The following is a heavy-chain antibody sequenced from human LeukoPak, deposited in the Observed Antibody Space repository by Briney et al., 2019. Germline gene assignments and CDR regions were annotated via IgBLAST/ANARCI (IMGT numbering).Heavy chain of an antibody. J-gene: IGHJ4*02. Sequence: SGGSLRLSCAASGFTVSSNYMSWVRQAPGKGLEWVAFIRYDGSNKYYADSVKGRFTISRDNSKNTLYLQMNSLRAEDTAVYYCAKEYYYGSDPRTVFDYWGQGTLVTVSS. V-gene: IGHV3-30*02. CDR2: IRYDGSNK. CDR1: GFTVSSNY. CDR3: AKEYYYGSDPRTVFDY. D-gene: IGHD3-10*01.